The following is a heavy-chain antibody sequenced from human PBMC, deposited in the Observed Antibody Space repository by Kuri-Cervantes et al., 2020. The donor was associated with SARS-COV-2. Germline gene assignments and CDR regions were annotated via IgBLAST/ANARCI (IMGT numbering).Heavy chain of an antibody. J-gene: IGHJ6*02. V-gene: IGHV3-30*07. CDR1: GFTFSSYA. CDR2: ISYDGSNK. CDR3: ARDLIAAAGYGMDV. Sequence: GGSLRLSCAASGFTFSSYAMHWVRQAPGKGLEWVAVISYDGSNKYYADSVKGRFTISRDNSKNTLYLQMNSLRAEDTAVYYCARDLIAAAGYGMDVWGQGTTVTVSS. D-gene: IGHD6-13*01.